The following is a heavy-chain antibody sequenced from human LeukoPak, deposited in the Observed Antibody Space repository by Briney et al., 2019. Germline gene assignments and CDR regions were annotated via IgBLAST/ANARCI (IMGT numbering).Heavy chain of an antibody. CDR3: ARGVISSGWHNYFDY. CDR1: GGSISSYY. D-gene: IGHD6-19*01. Sequence: SETLSLTCTVSGGSISSYYWSWIRQPAGKGLEWIGRIYTSGSTNYNPSLKSRVTMSVDTSKNQFSLKLSSVTAADTAVYHCARGVISSGWHNYFDYWGQGTLVTVSS. V-gene: IGHV4-4*07. CDR2: IYTSGST. J-gene: IGHJ4*02.